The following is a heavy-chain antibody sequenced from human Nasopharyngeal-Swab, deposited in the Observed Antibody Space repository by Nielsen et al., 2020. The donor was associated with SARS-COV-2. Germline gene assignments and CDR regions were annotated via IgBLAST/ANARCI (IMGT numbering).Heavy chain of an antibody. V-gene: IGHV3-23*01. CDR2: ISGSGGST. D-gene: IGHD3/OR15-3a*01. Sequence: VRQAPGKGLEWVSAISGSGGSTYYADSVKGRFTISRDNSKNTLYLQMNSLRAEDTAVYYCAKSWTYYFGYWGQGTLVTVSS. J-gene: IGHJ4*02. CDR3: AKSWTYYFGY.